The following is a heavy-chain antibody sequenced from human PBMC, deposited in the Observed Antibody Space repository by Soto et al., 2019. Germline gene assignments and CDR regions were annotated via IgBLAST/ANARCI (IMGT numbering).Heavy chain of an antibody. CDR1: GYTFTSYG. V-gene: IGHV1-18*01. CDR2: ISAHNGNT. D-gene: IGHD1-1*01. CDR3: ARGRNGDY. Sequence: QVHLVQSGAEVKKPGASVKVSCKASGYTFTSYGITWVRQAPGQGLEWMGWISAHNGNTDYAQKLQGRVIVTRDTSMSTAYMELRSLRSDDTAVYYCARGRNGDYWGQGALVTVPS. J-gene: IGHJ4*02.